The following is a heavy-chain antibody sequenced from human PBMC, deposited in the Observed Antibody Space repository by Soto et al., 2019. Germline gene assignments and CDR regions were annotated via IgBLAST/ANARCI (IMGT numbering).Heavy chain of an antibody. D-gene: IGHD2-8*01. CDR2: IHTGDGDT. J-gene: IGHJ5*02. CDR3: ARVPRYTSDNVQVPAVMYEDWFVP. CDR1: GYSFSKYA. V-gene: IGHV1-3*04. Sequence: QAQLVQSGAEVKKPGASVKLSCKASGYSFSKYAVQWVRQAPGQSLEWMGWIHTGDGDTKFSQKFHDRVTITRDTSATTVYMELSSLRSEDTAIYYCARVPRYTSDNVQVPAVMYEDWFVPWGQGTLVTVSS.